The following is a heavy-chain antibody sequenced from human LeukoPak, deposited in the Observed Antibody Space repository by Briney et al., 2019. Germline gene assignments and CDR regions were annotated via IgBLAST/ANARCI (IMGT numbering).Heavy chain of an antibody. J-gene: IGHJ4*02. CDR2: IYYSGST. Sequence: PSETLSLTCTVSTASISSSSYDWDWPRQPPGKGLEWIGSIYYSGSTYYNPCLKSRVTISVDTSQNTFFRKLRSVTTPHTLVTYCSRLEARLPLVYWGERTLVTVSS. V-gene: IGHV4-39*07. CDR1: TASISSSSYD. D-gene: IGHD6-6*01. CDR3: SRLEARLPLVY.